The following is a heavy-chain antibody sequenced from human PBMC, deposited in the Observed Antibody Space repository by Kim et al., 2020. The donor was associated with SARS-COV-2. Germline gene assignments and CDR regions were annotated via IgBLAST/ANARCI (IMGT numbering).Heavy chain of an antibody. V-gene: IGHV3-53*01. D-gene: IGHD3-16*01. J-gene: IGHJ6*02. CDR2: FYSGGSI. CDR1: EFAVSSNY. Sequence: GGSLRLSCAASEFAVSSNYMTWVRQAPGRGLEWVSVFYSGGSIYYADSVKGRFTISRDNSKNSLYLQMHNLRAEDTVVYYCARAQGGHYYYGIDVWGQGTTVTVSS. CDR3: ARAQGGHYYYGIDV.